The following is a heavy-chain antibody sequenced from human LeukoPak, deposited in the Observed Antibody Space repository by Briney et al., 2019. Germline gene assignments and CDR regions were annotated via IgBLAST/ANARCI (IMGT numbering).Heavy chain of an antibody. D-gene: IGHD6-13*01. CDR2: ISGSGGST. CDR1: GFAFSSYA. J-gene: IGHJ4*02. CDR3: ASDSSSWYSGY. Sequence: GSLRLSCAASGFAFSSYAMSWVRQAPGKGLEWVSAISGSGGSTYYADSVKGRFTISRDNSKNTLYLQMNSLRAEDTAVYYCASDSSSWYSGYWGQGTLVTVSS. V-gene: IGHV3-23*01.